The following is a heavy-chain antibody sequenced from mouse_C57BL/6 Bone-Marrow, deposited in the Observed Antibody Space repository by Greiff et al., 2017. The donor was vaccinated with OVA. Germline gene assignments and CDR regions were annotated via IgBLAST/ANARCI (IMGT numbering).Heavy chain of an antibody. J-gene: IGHJ3*01. D-gene: IGHD1-1*01. V-gene: IGHV5-9*01. Sequence: EVKLVESGGGLVKPGGSLKLSCAASGFTFSSYTMSWVRQTPEKRLEWVATISGGGGNTYYPDSVKGRYTISRDNAKTTLYLQMSSLRFEDTALSYWAREYGSSYGAWFAYWGQGTLVTVSA. CDR2: ISGGGGNT. CDR3: AREYGSSYGAWFAY. CDR1: GFTFSSYT.